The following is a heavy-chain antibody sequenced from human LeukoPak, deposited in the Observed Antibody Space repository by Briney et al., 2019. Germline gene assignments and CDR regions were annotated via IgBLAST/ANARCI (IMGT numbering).Heavy chain of an antibody. CDR1: GFTFSSYA. J-gene: IGHJ4*02. D-gene: IGHD6-13*01. CDR2: TSYDGNNK. V-gene: IGHV3-30-3*01. CDR3: ARVDRSSWSKTNFDY. Sequence: GGSLRLSCAASGFTFSSYALHWVRQAPGKGLEWLTFTSYDGNNKFYADSVKGRFTISRDNSKNTLYLQMDSLRVEDTAVYYRARVDRSSWSKTNFDYWGQGTLVTVSS.